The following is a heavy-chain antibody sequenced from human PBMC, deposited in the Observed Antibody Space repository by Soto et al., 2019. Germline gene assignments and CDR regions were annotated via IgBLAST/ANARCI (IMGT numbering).Heavy chain of an antibody. V-gene: IGHV1-69*08. D-gene: IGHD3-3*01. CDR3: ARGRRYEEKNGYYNYFDY. Sequence: GASVKVSCKASGGTFSTYTISWVRQAPGQGLEWMGRIIPILNSVNYAQKFQGRVTITADKSTSTAYMELSSLRSEDTAVYDCARGRRYEEKNGYYNYFDYWGQGTLVTVSS. CDR2: IIPILNSV. J-gene: IGHJ4*02. CDR1: GGTFSTYT.